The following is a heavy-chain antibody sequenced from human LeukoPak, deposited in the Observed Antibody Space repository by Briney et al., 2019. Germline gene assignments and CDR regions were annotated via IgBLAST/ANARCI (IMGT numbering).Heavy chain of an antibody. J-gene: IGHJ4*02. CDR2: ISGSGGST. V-gene: IGHV3-23*01. CDR3: AKDRSMITSPFDY. CDR1: GFTFSSYG. D-gene: IGHD3-16*01. Sequence: GGSLRLSCAASGFTFSSYGMSWVRQAPGKGLEWVSAISGSGGSTYYADSVKGRFTISRDNSKNTLYLQMNSLRAEDTAVYYCAKDRSMITSPFDYWGQGTLVTVSS.